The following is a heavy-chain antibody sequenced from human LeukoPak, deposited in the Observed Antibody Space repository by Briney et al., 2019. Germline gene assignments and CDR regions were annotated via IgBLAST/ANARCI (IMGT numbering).Heavy chain of an antibody. V-gene: IGHV3-21*01. D-gene: IGHD5-12*01. CDR1: GFTFSSYS. CDR2: ISSSSSYI. Sequence: KSGGSLRLSCAASGFTFSSYSMNWVRQAPGKGLEWVSSISSSSSYIYYADSMKGRFTISRDNAKNSLYLQMNSLRAEDTAVYYCARGGGIVATINYSDYWGQGTLVTVSS. CDR3: ARGGGIVATINYSDY. J-gene: IGHJ4*02.